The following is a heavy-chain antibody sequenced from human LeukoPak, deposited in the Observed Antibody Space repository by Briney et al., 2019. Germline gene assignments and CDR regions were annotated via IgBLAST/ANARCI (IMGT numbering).Heavy chain of an antibody. CDR2: IIPILGIA. D-gene: IGHD5-18*01. V-gene: IGHV1-69*02. CDR1: GGTFSSYT. CDR3: ARASARYSYGALEY. J-gene: IGHJ4*02. Sequence: AASVKVSCKASGGTFSSYTISWVRRAPGQGLEWMGRIIPILGIANYAQKFQGRVTITVDKSTSTAYMELSSLRSEDTAVYYCARASARYSYGALEYWGQGTLVTVSS.